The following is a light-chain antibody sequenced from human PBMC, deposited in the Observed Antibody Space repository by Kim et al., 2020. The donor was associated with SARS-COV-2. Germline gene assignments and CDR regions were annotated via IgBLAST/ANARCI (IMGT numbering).Light chain of an antibody. Sequence: CTLSSGYSNYRVDWYQQRPGKGPRFVMRVGTGGIVGSKGDGIPDRFSVLGSGLNRYLTIKNIQEEDESDYHCGADHGSGSNFVVVFGGGTQLTVL. CDR2: VGTGGIVG. CDR3: GADHGSGSNFVVV. V-gene: IGLV9-49*01. CDR1: SGYSNYR. J-gene: IGLJ2*01.